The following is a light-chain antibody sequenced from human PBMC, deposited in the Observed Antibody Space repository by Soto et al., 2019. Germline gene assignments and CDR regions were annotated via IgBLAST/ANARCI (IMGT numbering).Light chain of an antibody. V-gene: IGKV4-1*01. J-gene: IGKJ2*01. CDR2: WAS. CDR3: QQYYSTPYT. CDR1: QSVLYSPNNKNY. Sequence: SQAVSLGERATINCKSSQSVLYSPNNKNYVAWFQQKPGQPPKLLIYWASTRESGVPDRFSGSGSGTDFTLTISSLQAEDVAVYYCQQYYSTPYTFGRGTKLEIK.